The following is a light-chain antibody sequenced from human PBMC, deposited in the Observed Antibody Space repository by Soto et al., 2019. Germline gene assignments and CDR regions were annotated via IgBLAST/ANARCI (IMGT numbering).Light chain of an antibody. Sequence: QSVLTQPASVSGSPGQSITISCTGTHSDVGSYNLVSWYQQHPGKAPKVIIYEVSERPSGVSVRFSGSKSGNTASLMISGLQAEDEADYYCCSYAGSTTQTYVFGSGTKLTVL. V-gene: IGLV2-23*02. CDR2: EVS. CDR3: CSYAGSTTQTYV. J-gene: IGLJ1*01. CDR1: HSDVGSYNL.